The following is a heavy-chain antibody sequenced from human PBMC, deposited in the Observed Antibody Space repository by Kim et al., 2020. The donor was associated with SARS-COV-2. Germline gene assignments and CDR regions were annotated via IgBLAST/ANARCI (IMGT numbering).Heavy chain of an antibody. V-gene: IGHV3-23*01. CDR3: AKTSHYYDSSGYVDY. D-gene: IGHD3-22*01. J-gene: IGHJ4*02. Sequence: EAVKGRFTISRDNSKNTLYLQMNSLRAEDTAVYYCAKTSHYYDSSGYVDYWGQGTLVTVSS.